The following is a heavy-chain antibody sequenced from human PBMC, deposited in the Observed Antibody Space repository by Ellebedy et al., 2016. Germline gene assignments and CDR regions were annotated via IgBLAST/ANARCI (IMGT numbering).Heavy chain of an antibody. D-gene: IGHD6-19*01. Sequence: ASVKVSCKASGGTFSSYAISWVRQAPGQGLEWMGRIIPILGIANYAQKFRGRVTITADKSTSTAYMELSSLRSEDTAVYYCARRGIAVAGAKDYWGQGTLVTVSS. CDR1: GGTFSSYA. J-gene: IGHJ4*02. CDR2: IIPILGIA. V-gene: IGHV1-69*04. CDR3: ARRGIAVAGAKDY.